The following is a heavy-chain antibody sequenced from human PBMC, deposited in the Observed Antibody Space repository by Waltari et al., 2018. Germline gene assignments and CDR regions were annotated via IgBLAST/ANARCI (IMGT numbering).Heavy chain of an antibody. CDR3: VRYTSSWD. V-gene: IGHV3-74*01. CDR1: GFTISNYW. D-gene: IGHD6-13*01. Sequence: EVQLVESGGGLVQPGGSLRLSCAASGFTISNYWMHWVRQGPGKRLVLVSQINSDGSRTTYADSVKGRFTISRDNAKNKLYLQMNSLRAEDTAVYYCVRYTSSWDWGQGTLVTVSS. CDR2: INSDGSRT. J-gene: IGHJ4*02.